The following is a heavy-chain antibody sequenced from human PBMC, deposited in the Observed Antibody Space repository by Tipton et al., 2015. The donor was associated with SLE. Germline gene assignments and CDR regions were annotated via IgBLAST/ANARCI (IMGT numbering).Heavy chain of an antibody. Sequence: SLRLSCVAYGLTFSNYWMHWVRQTPGKGLVWVARMNGDGSTTHYADSVKGRFIISRDNAKNSLYLQMSTLRPDDTAVYYCARGRSYSDYWGQGTLVTVSS. CDR1: GLTFSNYW. CDR2: MNGDGSTT. V-gene: IGHV3-74*01. CDR3: ARGRSYSDY. J-gene: IGHJ4*02.